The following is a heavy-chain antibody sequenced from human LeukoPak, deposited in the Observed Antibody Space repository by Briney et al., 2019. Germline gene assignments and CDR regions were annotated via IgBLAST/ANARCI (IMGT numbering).Heavy chain of an antibody. CDR1: GFTFSSYS. CDR2: ISSSSSTI. Sequence: GGSLRLSCAASGFTFSSYSMNWDCQAPGKGLEWVSYISSSSSTIYYADSVKGRFTISRDNAKNSLYLQMNSLRAEDTAVYYCARDDCSSTSCSSYYFDYWGQGTLVTVSS. J-gene: IGHJ4*02. D-gene: IGHD2-2*01. V-gene: IGHV3-48*01. CDR3: ARDDCSSTSCSSYYFDY.